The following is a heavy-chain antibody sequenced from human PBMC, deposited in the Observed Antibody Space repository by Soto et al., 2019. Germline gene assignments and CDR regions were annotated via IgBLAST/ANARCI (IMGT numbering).Heavy chain of an antibody. CDR1: GGSISSYY. CDR2: IYYSGST. V-gene: IGHV4-59*01. D-gene: IGHD3-22*01. Sequence: PSETLSLTCTVSGGSISSYYWSWIRQPPGKGLEWIGYIYYSGSTNYNPSLKSRVTISVDTSKNQFSLKLSSVTAADTAVYYCAGSDYDSSGYYPYWGQGTLVTVS. CDR3: AGSDYDSSGYYPY. J-gene: IGHJ4*02.